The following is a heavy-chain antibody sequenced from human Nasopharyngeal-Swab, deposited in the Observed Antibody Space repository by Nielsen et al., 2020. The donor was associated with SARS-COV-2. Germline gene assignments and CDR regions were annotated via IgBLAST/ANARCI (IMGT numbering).Heavy chain of an antibody. J-gene: IGHJ4*02. V-gene: IGHV3-33*01. CDR1: GFTFSSYG. CDR2: IWYDGSNK. Sequence: GGSLRLSCAASGFTFSSYGMHWVRQAPGKGLEWVAVIWYDGSNKYYADSVKGRFTISRDNSKNTLYLQMNSLRAEDTAVYYCARARDTMVRGVMFDYWGQGTLVTVSS. D-gene: IGHD3-10*01. CDR3: ARARDTMVRGVMFDY.